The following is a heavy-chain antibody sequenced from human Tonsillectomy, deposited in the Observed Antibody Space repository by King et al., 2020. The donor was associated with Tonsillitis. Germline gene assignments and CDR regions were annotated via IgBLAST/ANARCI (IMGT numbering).Heavy chain of an antibody. CDR1: GFDLKDSY. CDR3: ARQSGVQWFGESTYHFES. CDR2: ITTTRPYT. D-gene: IGHD3-10*01. Sequence: VQLVESGGGLVKPGGSLRLLCAASGFDLKDSYVAWIRQAPGKGLEWISYVGRFITTTRPYTSYVDSVKGRFTISKDYAKNSVFLQMNSLRVEDTAVYYCARQSGVQWFGESTYHFESWGPGTLVTVSS. V-gene: IGHV3-11*06. J-gene: IGHJ4*02.